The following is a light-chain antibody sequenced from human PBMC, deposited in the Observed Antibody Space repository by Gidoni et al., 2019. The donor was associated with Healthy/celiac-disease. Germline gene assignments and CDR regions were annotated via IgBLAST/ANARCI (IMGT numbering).Light chain of an antibody. CDR2: GAS. CDR3: QQYNNWPTWT. J-gene: IGKJ1*01. Sequence: EIVMTQFPATLSVSPGERATLSCRASQSVSSDLAWYQQKPGQAPRLLIYGASTRATGIPARFSGSGSGTEFTLTISSLQSEDFAVYYCQQYNNWPTWTFGQXTKVEIK. V-gene: IGKV3-15*01. CDR1: QSVSSD.